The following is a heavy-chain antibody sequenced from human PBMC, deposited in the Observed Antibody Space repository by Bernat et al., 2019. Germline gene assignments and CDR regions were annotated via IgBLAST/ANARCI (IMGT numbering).Heavy chain of an antibody. D-gene: IGHD3-10*02. CDR2: IYPDDSDT. J-gene: IGHJ6*03. V-gene: IGHV5-51*01. CDR3: ARQVNPKTMSYYMDV. Sequence: EVQLVQSGAEVKKPGESLKISCKGSGYTFTSYWIGWVRQMPGKGLQWMGIIYPDDSDTRYSPSFQGQVTLSADKSISTAYLQWSSLKASDTAIYYCARQVNPKTMSYYMDVWGKGTTVTVSS. CDR1: GYTFTSYW.